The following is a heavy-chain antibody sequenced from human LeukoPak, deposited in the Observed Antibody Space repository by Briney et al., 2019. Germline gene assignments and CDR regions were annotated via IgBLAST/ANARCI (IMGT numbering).Heavy chain of an antibody. CDR2: INHSGST. Sequence: PSETLSLTCAVYGGSFSGYYWSWIRQPPGKGLEWIGEINHSGSTNYNPSLKSRVTISVDTSKNQFSLKLSSVTAADTAVYYCARGRDLYCSGGSCYSADFDYWGQGTLVTVSS. V-gene: IGHV4-34*01. CDR1: GGSFSGYY. D-gene: IGHD2-15*01. J-gene: IGHJ4*02. CDR3: ARGRDLYCSGGSCYSADFDY.